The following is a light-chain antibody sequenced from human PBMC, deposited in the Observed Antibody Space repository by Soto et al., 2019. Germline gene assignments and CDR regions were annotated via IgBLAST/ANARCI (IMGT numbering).Light chain of an antibody. V-gene: IGKV3-11*01. CDR3: QQRSHWQRT. CDR1: QTVYNY. Sequence: EVVLTQSPATLSLSPGERAALSCRASQTVYNYLAWYQQKPGQAPRLLIYHASNRATGIPARFSGSGSGTDFTLTISSLEPEDFAVYYCQQRSHWQRTFGQGTKVEFK. J-gene: IGKJ1*01. CDR2: HAS.